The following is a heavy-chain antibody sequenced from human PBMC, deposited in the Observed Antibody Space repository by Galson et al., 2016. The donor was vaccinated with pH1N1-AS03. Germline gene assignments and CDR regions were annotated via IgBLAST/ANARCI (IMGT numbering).Heavy chain of an antibody. CDR1: GFTFTNYW. Sequence: QSGAEVKKPGESLRISCRASGFTFTNYWIGWVRQLPGKGLEWMGIIYARDSDVRYNPSFQGQVTFSVDESIDTAYMQWSSLRASDTAMYFCASHGEPSTLSAWFDPWGQGTLVTVSS. V-gene: IGHV5-51*01. CDR2: IYARDSDV. D-gene: IGHD2/OR15-2a*01. CDR3: ASHGEPSTLSAWFDP. J-gene: IGHJ5*02.